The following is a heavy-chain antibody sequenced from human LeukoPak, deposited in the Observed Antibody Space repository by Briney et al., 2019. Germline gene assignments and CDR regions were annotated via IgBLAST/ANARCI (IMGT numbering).Heavy chain of an antibody. CDR2: IYYSGST. CDR3: ARWYLDRGFDY. D-gene: IGHD1-1*01. J-gene: IGHJ4*02. V-gene: IGHV4-31*03. CDR1: GGSISSGSYY. Sequence: SETLSLTCTVSGGSISSGSYYWTWIRQHPGKGLEWIGYIYYSGSTYYNPSLKSRVTISVDTSKNQFSLKLSSVTAADTAVYYCARWYLDRGFDYWGQGTLVNVSS.